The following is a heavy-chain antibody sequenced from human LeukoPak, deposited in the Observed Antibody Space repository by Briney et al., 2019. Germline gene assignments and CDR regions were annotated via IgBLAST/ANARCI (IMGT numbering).Heavy chain of an antibody. D-gene: IGHD3-3*01. J-gene: IGHJ2*01. CDR3: ATGLRGTIFGVVSHPDWYFDL. V-gene: IGHV1-24*01. Sequence: ASVKVSCKVSGYTLTELSMHWVRQAPGKGLEWMGGFDPEDGETTYAQKFQGRVTMAEDTSTDTAYMELSSLRSEDTAVYYCATGLRGTIFGVVSHPDWYFDLWGRGTLVTVSS. CDR2: FDPEDGET. CDR1: GYTLTELS.